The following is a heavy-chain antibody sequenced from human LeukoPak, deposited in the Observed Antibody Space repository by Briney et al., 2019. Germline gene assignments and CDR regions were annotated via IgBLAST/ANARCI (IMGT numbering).Heavy chain of an antibody. CDR1: GFTFNSYW. Sequence: TGGSLRLSCAASGFTFNSYWMSWVRQAPGKGLEWVANIDPDGSEKQYGDSVKGRFTTSRDNAKNSLYLQMNSLRAEDTAVYYCAKEAGYSGYDYPDYWGQGTLVTVSS. CDR3: AKEAGYSGYDYPDY. D-gene: IGHD5-12*01. CDR2: IDPDGSEK. J-gene: IGHJ4*02. V-gene: IGHV3-7*03.